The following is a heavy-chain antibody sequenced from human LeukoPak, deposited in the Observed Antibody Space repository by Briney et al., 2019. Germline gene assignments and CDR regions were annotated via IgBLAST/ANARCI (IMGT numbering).Heavy chain of an antibody. D-gene: IGHD5-12*01. Sequence: SETLSLTCTVSGGSISSSSYYWGWIRQPPGKGLEWIGSIYYSGSTYYNPSLKSRVTISVDTSKNQFSLKLSSVTAADTAVYYCARDLRSGYDPFDYWGQGTLVTVSS. CDR2: IYYSGST. J-gene: IGHJ4*02. CDR3: ARDLRSGYDPFDY. CDR1: GGSISSSSYY. V-gene: IGHV4-39*07.